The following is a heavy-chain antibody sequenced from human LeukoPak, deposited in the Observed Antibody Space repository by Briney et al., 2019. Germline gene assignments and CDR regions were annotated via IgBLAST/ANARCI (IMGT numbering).Heavy chain of an antibody. J-gene: IGHJ4*02. Sequence: ASVKVSCKTSGYAFSSFAIAWVRQAPGQGLEWMGRISTYTNTNAAQKFQGRVTMTTDTSTSTAYMELTSLRSDDTAVYYCARCYDFWTGYFDYWGQGTRVTVSS. D-gene: IGHD3-3*01. V-gene: IGHV1-18*01. CDR1: GYAFSSFA. CDR3: ARCYDFWTGYFDY. CDR2: ISTYTNT.